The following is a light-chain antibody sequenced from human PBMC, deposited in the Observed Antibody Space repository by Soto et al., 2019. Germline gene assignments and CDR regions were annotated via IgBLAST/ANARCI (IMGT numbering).Light chain of an antibody. CDR2: LGS. J-gene: IGKJ5*01. V-gene: IGKV2-28*01. Sequence: EIVMTQSPLSLPVTPGEPASISCRSSQSLLHSNGYRYLDWYLQKPGQSPQLLIYLGSNRASGVPDRFSGSGSGTDFTLKISRVEAEDVGLYYCIQALQTPPAFGQGTRLEMK. CDR1: QSLLHSNGYRY. CDR3: IQALQTPPA.